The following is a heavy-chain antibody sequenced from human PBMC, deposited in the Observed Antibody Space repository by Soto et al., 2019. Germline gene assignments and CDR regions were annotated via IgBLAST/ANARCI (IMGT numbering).Heavy chain of an antibody. V-gene: IGHV3-30*18. CDR3: AKAHIQLWLRGYFDY. J-gene: IGHJ4*02. Sequence: GGSLRLSCAASGFTFSSYGMHWVRQAPGKGLEWVAVISYDGSNKYYADSVKGRLTISRDNSKNTLYLQMNSLRAEDTAVYYCAKAHIQLWLRGYFDYWGQGTLVTVS. D-gene: IGHD5-18*01. CDR2: ISYDGSNK. CDR1: GFTFSSYG.